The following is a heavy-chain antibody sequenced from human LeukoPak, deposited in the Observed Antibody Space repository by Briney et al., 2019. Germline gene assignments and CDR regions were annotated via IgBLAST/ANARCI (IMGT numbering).Heavy chain of an antibody. CDR2: ISGSGGST. J-gene: IGHJ4*02. CDR1: GFTFSSYA. Sequence: GGSLRLSCAASGFTFSSYAMSWVRQAPGKGLEWVSAISGSGGSTYYADSVKGRFTISRDNSKNTLYLQMNSLRAEDTAVYYCAKATTLIVVVIAIDYWGQGTLVTVSS. CDR3: AKATTLIVVVIAIDY. V-gene: IGHV3-23*01. D-gene: IGHD2-21*01.